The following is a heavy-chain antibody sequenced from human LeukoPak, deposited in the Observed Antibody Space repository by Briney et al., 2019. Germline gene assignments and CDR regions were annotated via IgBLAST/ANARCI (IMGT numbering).Heavy chain of an antibody. CDR2: YSGST. CDR1: GGSIGSSSYY. V-gene: IGHV4-39*01. CDR3: ARSSYGAGSKPYWVDY. D-gene: IGHD3-10*01. Sequence: SETLSHTCTVSGGSIGSSSYYWAWIRQPPGKGLEYIGSYSGSTYYNPSLKSRVTISVDTSKKQFSLKLSSVTAADTAVYYCARSSYGAGSKPYWVDYWGQGALVTVSS. J-gene: IGHJ4*02.